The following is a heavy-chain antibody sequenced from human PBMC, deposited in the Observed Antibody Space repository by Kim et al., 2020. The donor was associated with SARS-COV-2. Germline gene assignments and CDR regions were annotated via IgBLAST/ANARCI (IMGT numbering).Heavy chain of an antibody. CDR2: INHSGST. V-gene: IGHV4-34*01. Sequence: SETLSLTCAVYGGSFSGYYWSWIRQPPGKGLEWIGEINHSGSTNYNPSLKSRVTISVDTSKNQFSLKLSSVTAADTAVYYCARGQRGGPPSSSWFDPWGQGTLVTVSS. D-gene: IGHD2-2*01. J-gene: IGHJ5*02. CDR3: ARGQRGGPPSSSWFDP. CDR1: GGSFSGYY.